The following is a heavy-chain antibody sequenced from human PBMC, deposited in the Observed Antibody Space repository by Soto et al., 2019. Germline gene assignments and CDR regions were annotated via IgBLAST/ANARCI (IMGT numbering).Heavy chain of an antibody. CDR3: ARLSGDILSRGFDY. Sequence: QVQLVQSGAEVKKPGASVKVSCKSSGYTFTGYYMHWVRQAPGQGLEWMGWINPNSGGTNYAQKFQASVTMTRDTSISTASMDLSRLRSDDTAVYYCARLSGDILSRGFDYWGQGTLVTVSS. CDR1: GYTFTGYY. CDR2: INPNSGGT. D-gene: IGHD3-9*01. V-gene: IGHV1-2*02. J-gene: IGHJ4*02.